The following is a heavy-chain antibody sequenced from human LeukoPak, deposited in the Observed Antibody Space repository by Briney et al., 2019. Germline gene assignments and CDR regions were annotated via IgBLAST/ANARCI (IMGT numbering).Heavy chain of an antibody. J-gene: IGHJ4*02. CDR2: ISSSSSYI. Sequence: PGGSLRLSCAASGFTFSSYSMNWVRQAPGKGLEWVSSISSSSSYIYYADSVKGRFTISRDNSKNTLYLQMNSLRAEDTAVYYCASGRIAVAGIDYWGQGTLVTVSS. CDR3: ASGRIAVAGIDY. V-gene: IGHV3-21*01. CDR1: GFTFSSYS. D-gene: IGHD6-19*01.